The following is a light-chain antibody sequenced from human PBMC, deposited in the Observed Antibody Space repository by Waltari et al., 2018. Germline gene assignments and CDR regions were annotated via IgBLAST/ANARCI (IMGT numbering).Light chain of an antibody. CDR1: KLGDQY. CDR2: QDT. CDR3: QAWDSSTAV. Sequence: SYELTQPPSVSVSPGQTASITCSGDKLGDQYACWYQQKPGQSPLVVIYQDTKRPPGIPERFSGSNSGNTATLTISGTQAMDEADYYCQAWDSSTAVFGGGTKLTVL. J-gene: IGLJ2*01. V-gene: IGLV3-1*01.